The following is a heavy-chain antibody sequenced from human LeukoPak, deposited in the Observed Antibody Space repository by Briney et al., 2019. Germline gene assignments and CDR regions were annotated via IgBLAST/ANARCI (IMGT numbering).Heavy chain of an antibody. V-gene: IGHV5-51*01. J-gene: IGHJ4*02. D-gene: IGHD5-24*01. Sequence: GESLKISCKGSGYRFTSYWIGWVRQMPGKGLEWMGIIYPSDSDTRYSPSFQGQVTISADKSISTAYLQWSSLKASDTAMYYCGRYLGGTATTRYFDYWGQGTLVTVSA. CDR1: GYRFTSYW. CDR3: GRYLGGTATTRYFDY. CDR2: IYPSDSDT.